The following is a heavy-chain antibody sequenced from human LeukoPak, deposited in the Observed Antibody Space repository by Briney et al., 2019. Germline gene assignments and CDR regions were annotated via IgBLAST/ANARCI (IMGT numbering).Heavy chain of an antibody. D-gene: IGHD3-22*01. J-gene: IGHJ4*02. V-gene: IGHV3-23*01. CDR1: GFTFSSYA. CDR2: LSGSGDRT. Sequence: PGGSLRLSCAASGFTFSSYAMAWVRQAPGKGLEWVSGLSGSGDRTFYADSVKGRFTITRDNSKNTLYLQMNNLRAEDTAVYYCARGGPYWSSGYYYYFDYWGQGTLVTVSS. CDR3: ARGGPYWSSGYYYYFDY.